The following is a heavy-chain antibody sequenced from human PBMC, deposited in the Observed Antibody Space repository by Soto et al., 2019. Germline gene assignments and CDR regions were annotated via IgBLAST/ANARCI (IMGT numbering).Heavy chain of an antibody. J-gene: IGHJ6*02. CDR2: VSRSGGS. V-gene: IGHV4-34*02. CDR3: ARLTVTVTLVDYYYYGMDV. Sequence: QVQLQQWGAGLLKPSETLSLTCAVYGGSLSGYYWSWIRQPPGEGLEWIGQVSRSGGSNYSPSLKSRVIISVDTSKNQFSLKLSSVTAADTAVYYCARLTVTVTLVDYYYYGMDVWGQGTTVTVSS. CDR1: GGSLSGYY. D-gene: IGHD2-21*02.